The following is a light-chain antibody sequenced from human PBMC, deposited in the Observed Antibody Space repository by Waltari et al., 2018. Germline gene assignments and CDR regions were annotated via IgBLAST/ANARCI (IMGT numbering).Light chain of an antibody. Sequence: SYELTQPPSVSVSPGQTARITCSGDALPNKYAYWYQQKSGQAPVLVIYEDNKRSSGIPERFSGSSSGTMATLTISGAQVEDEADYYWYSTDSTGNQGVFGGGTKLTVL. V-gene: IGLV3-10*01. CDR1: ALPNKY. CDR2: EDN. CDR3: YSTDSTGNQGV. J-gene: IGLJ2*01.